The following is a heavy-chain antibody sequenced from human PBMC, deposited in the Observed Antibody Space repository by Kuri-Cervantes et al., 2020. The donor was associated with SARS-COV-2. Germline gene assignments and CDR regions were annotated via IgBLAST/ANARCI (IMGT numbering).Heavy chain of an antibody. D-gene: IGHD3-10*01. V-gene: IGHV4-59*01. J-gene: IGHJ6*02. CDR1: GGSFSGYY. Sequence: SETLSLTCAAYGGSFSGYYWSWIRQPPGKGLEWIGYIYYSGSTNYNPSLKSRVTISVDTSKNQFSLKLSSVTAADTAVYYCARDGSGSYFITHYYGMDVWGQGTTVTVSS. CDR3: ARDGSGSYFITHYYGMDV. CDR2: IYYSGST.